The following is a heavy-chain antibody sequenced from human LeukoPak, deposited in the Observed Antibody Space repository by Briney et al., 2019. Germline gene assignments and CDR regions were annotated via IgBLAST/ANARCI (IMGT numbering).Heavy chain of an antibody. CDR1: GFTFSSYG. D-gene: IGHD5/OR15-5a*01. CDR2: ISSSSSYI. V-gene: IGHV3-21*04. CDR3: AKARGSSVYEQFDY. J-gene: IGHJ4*02. Sequence: GGSLRLSCAASGFTFSSYGMNWVRQAPGKGLEWVSSISSSSSYIYYADSVKGRFTISRDNSKNTLYLQMNSLRADDTAVYYCAKARGSSVYEQFDYWGQGTQVTVSP.